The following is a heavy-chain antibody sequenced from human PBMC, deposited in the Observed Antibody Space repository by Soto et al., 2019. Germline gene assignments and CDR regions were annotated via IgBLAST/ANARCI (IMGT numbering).Heavy chain of an antibody. Sequence: QVQLVQSGAEVKKPGSSVKVSCKASGGTFSSYAISWVRQAPGQGLEWMGGVIPIFGTANYAQKFQGRVTITADESTSTAYMELSSLRSEDTAVYYCARSGGGASWKVRGYFDYWGQGTLVTVSS. J-gene: IGHJ4*02. CDR1: GGTFSSYA. D-gene: IGHD3-10*01. V-gene: IGHV1-69*01. CDR2: VIPIFGTA. CDR3: ARSGGGASWKVRGYFDY.